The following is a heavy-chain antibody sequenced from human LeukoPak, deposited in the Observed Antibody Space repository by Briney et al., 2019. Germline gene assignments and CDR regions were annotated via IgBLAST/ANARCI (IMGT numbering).Heavy chain of an antibody. CDR3: AGGTYYYFDY. CDR2: IYYRGST. V-gene: IGHV4-59*01. CDR1: GGSMSSFY. J-gene: IGHJ4*02. Sequence: SETLSLTCTVSGGSMSSFYWGWIRQPPGKGLEWIGYIYYRGSTDYNPSLKSRVTISLDTSKNQFSLKLSSVTAADTAVYYCAGGTYYYFDYWGQGTLVTVSS. D-gene: IGHD1-26*01.